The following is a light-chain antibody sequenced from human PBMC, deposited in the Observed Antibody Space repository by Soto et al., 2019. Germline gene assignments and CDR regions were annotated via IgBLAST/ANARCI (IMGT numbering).Light chain of an antibody. CDR2: SNN. V-gene: IGLV1-44*01. J-gene: IGLJ1*01. CDR3: AAWDDSLNGFYV. Sequence: SVLTQLPSASGTPGQRVTISCSGSSSNIGSNTVNWYQQLPGTAPKLLIYSNNQRPSGVPDRFSGSKSGTSASLAISGLQSEDEADYYCAAWDDSLNGFYVFGTGTKVTVL. CDR1: SSNIGSNT.